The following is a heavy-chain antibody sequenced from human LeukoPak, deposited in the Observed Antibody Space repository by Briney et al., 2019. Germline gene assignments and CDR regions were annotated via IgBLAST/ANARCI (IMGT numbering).Heavy chain of an antibody. CDR1: VFTFSTYW. CDR3: AREILAPGKTHDY. V-gene: IGHV3-74*01. Sequence: PGGSLRLSCAASVFTFSTYWMHWVRQVPGKGLVWVSRITDDGSTTFYADSVKGRFTISRDNSKNTLYLQINSLRVEDTAVYYCAREILAPGKTHDYWGQGTLVTVSS. D-gene: IGHD3-3*01. J-gene: IGHJ4*02. CDR2: ITDDGSTT.